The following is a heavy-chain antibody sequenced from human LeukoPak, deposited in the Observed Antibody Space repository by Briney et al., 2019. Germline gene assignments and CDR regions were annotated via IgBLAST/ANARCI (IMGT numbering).Heavy chain of an antibody. J-gene: IGHJ4*02. V-gene: IGHV3-23*01. CDR3: AKIDIVVVVAATGVDY. D-gene: IGHD2-15*01. CDR1: GFTFSSYA. CDR2: ISGSGGST. Sequence: GGSLRLSCAASGFTFSSYAMRWVRQAPGKGLEWVSAISGSGGSTYYADSVKGRFTISRDNSKNTLYLQMNSLRAEDTAVYYCAKIDIVVVVAATGVDYWGQGTLVTVSS.